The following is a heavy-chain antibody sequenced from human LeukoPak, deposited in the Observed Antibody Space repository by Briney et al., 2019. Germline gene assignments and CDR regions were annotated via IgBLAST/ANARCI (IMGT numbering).Heavy chain of an antibody. V-gene: IGHV1-46*01. CDR2: INPSGGST. J-gene: IGHJ6*02. D-gene: IGHD6-13*01. Sequence: ASVKVSCKASGYTFTSYYMHWVRQAPGQGLEWMGIINPSGGSTSYAQKSQGRVTMTRDTSISTAYMELSRLRSDDTAVYYCARDRFRIAAAGTINKYYYGMDVWGQGTTVTVSS. CDR1: GYTFTSYY. CDR3: ARDRFRIAAAGTINKYYYGMDV.